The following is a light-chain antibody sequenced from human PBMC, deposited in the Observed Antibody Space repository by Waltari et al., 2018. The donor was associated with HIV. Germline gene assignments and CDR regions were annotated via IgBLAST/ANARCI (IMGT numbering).Light chain of an antibody. V-gene: IGLV1-51*02. Sequence: SVLTQPPSVSAAPGQKVSISCSGSSSNIGNNYVSWYQQLPGTAPKLLIYEDDRRPSGIPDRFSATKSGASATLDITGLQIGDEADYYCGTWDRSLTTGLFGGGTKLTVL. J-gene: IGLJ3*02. CDR3: GTWDRSLTTGL. CDR1: SSNIGNNY. CDR2: EDD.